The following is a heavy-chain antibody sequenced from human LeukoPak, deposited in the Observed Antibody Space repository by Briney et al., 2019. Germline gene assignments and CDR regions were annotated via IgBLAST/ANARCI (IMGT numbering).Heavy chain of an antibody. CDR1: GYTFSDFG. CDR2: ISTYNGNT. D-gene: IGHD3-22*01. Sequence: SVKVSCKASGYTFSDFGISWVRQAPGQGLEWMGWISTYNGNTNYAQKLQGRVAINTDTSTSTAYMELRSLRSDDTAVYYCARDCDRSGYYCYWGQGTLVTVSS. J-gene: IGHJ4*02. V-gene: IGHV1-18*01. CDR3: ARDCDRSGYYCY.